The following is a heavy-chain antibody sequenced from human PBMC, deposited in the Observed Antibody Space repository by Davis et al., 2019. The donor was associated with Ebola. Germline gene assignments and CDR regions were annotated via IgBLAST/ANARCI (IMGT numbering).Heavy chain of an antibody. CDR2: IRSKANSYAT. J-gene: IGHJ4*02. V-gene: IGHV3-73*01. Sequence: GGSLRLSCAASGLTFSGSAMHWVRQASGKGLEWVGRIRSKANSYATAYAASVKGRFTISRDDSKNTAYLQMNSLKTEDTAVYYCTATVTSDYWGQGNLVTVSS. CDR1: GLTFSGSA. CDR3: TATVTSDY. D-gene: IGHD4-11*01.